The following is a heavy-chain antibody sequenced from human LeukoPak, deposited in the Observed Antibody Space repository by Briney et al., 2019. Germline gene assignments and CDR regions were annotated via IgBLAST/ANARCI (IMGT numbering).Heavy chain of an antibody. CDR3: ARGVNMAVACAHFDY. Sequence: GGSLRLSWVASGFTFTTYNMDWVRQAPGKGLEWVSYISSSSGTTHYVDSVKGRFTISRDNARNSLYMQMSSLKDEDTAVYYRARGVNMAVACAHFDYWGQGSLVTVSS. CDR2: ISSSSGTT. D-gene: IGHD6-19*01. CDR1: GFTFTTYN. J-gene: IGHJ4*02. V-gene: IGHV3-48*02.